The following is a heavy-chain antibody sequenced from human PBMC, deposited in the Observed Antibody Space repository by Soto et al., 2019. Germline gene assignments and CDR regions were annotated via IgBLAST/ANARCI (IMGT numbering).Heavy chain of an antibody. J-gene: IGHJ5*02. CDR2: SSAYNGNT. CDR1: GYTFTSYG. V-gene: IGHV1-18*01. CDR3: AMYFYDSSGYGWFDP. Sequence: ASVKVSRKAFGYTFTSYGISRVRQAPGRGLEWMGWSSAYNGNTHYAPKHQGRVPMTTDTRTCTAYMSLRSLRSDDTAVYYCAMYFYDSSGYGWFDPWGQGTLVTVSS. D-gene: IGHD3-22*01.